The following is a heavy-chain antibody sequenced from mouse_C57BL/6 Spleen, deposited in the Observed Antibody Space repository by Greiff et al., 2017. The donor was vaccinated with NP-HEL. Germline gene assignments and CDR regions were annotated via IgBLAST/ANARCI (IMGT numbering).Heavy chain of an antibody. CDR3: ARRDTTVVGGY. CDR1: GYTFTSYG. CDR2: IYPRSGNT. Sequence: VQLVESGAELARPGASVKLSCKASGYTFTSYGISWVKQRTGQGLEWIGEIYPRSGNTYYNEKFKGKATLTADKSSSTAYMELRSLTSEDSAVYFCARRDTTVVGGYWGQGTTLTVSS. J-gene: IGHJ2*01. V-gene: IGHV1-81*01. D-gene: IGHD1-1*01.